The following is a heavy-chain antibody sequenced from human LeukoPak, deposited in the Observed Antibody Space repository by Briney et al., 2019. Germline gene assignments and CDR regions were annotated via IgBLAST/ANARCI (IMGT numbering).Heavy chain of an antibody. CDR3: TRQDCSGGSCSNAVY. J-gene: IGHJ4*02. CDR2: IRSKPSGYTT. D-gene: IGHD2-15*01. V-gene: IGHV3-73*01. CDR1: GFDFSDFN. Sequence: PGGSLRLSCGASGFDFSDFNMHWVRQAAGRGLEWVGLIRSKPSGYTTVYAASLKGRFTISRDDSKNTAYLRMNSLEAEDTAVYYCTRQDCSGGSCSNAVYWGQGTLVTVSS.